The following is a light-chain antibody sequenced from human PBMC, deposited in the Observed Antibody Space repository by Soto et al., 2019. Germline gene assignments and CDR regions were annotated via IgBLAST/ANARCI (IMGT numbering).Light chain of an antibody. J-gene: IGKJ4*01. CDR2: AAF. CDR1: LGISNY. V-gene: IGKV1-9*01. CDR3: QQYNSSPPIT. Sequence: IQMTQSPSVRSAFVGGRGTSTCRASLGISNYLAWYQQTPGKAPQLIIFAAFSVASGAPSSFSGSPSATEFPLTISRLPHDDSATYYRQQYNSSPPITFGGGTKVDIK.